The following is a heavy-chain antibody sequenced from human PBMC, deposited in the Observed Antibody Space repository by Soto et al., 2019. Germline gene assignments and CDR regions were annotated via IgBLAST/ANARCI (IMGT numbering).Heavy chain of an antibody. CDR2: IYYSGST. J-gene: IGHJ4*02. CDR1: GGSISSYY. CDR3: ARGYDLFEYSGSSLFDY. D-gene: IGHD6-6*01. Sequence: SETLSLTCTVSGGSISSYYWSCIRQPPGKGLEWIGYIYYSGSTNYNPSLKSRVTISVDTSKNQFSLKLSSVTAADTAVYYCARGYDLFEYSGSSLFDYWGQGTLVTVS. V-gene: IGHV4-59*01.